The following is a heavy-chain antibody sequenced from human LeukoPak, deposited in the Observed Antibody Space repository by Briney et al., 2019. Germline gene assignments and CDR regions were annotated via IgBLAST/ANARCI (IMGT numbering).Heavy chain of an antibody. J-gene: IGHJ4*02. V-gene: IGHV3-30*18. Sequence: GGSLRLSCAASGFTFSSYGMHWVRQAPGKGLEWVAVISYDGSNKYYADSVKGRFTISRGNSKNTLYLQMNSLRAEDTAVYYCAKDGNDYGDPYYFDYWGQGTLVTVSS. CDR3: AKDGNDYGDPYYFDY. D-gene: IGHD4-17*01. CDR2: ISYDGSNK. CDR1: GFTFSSYG.